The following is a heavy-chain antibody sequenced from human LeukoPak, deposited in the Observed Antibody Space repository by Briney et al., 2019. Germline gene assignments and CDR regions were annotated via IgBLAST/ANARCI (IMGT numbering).Heavy chain of an antibody. CDR1: GYSFTNYW. Sequence: GESLKISCKGSGYSFTNYWIGWVRQMPGKGLEWMGIIYPGDSDTRYSPSFQGQVTISADKSISTAYLQWSSLKASDTAMYYCARTKYYYDSSGPEYFQHWGQGTLVTVSS. CDR3: ARTKYYYDSSGPEYFQH. V-gene: IGHV5-51*01. J-gene: IGHJ1*01. D-gene: IGHD3-22*01. CDR2: IYPGDSDT.